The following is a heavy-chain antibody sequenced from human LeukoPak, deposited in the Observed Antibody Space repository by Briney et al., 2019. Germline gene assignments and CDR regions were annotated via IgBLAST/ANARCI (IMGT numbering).Heavy chain of an antibody. CDR1: GGSISSGDYY. CDR2: IYYSGST. V-gene: IGHV4-30-4*08. Sequence: SETLSLTCTVCGGSISSGDYYWSWIRQPPGKGLEWIGYIYYSGSTYYNPSLKSRVTISVDTSKNQFSLKLSSVTAADTAVYYCARESHYYDSSGYSSWMFDYWGQGILVTVSS. J-gene: IGHJ4*02. CDR3: ARESHYYDSSGYSSWMFDY. D-gene: IGHD3-22*01.